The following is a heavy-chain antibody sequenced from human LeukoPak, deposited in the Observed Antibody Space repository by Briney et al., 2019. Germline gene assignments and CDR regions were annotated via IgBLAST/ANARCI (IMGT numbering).Heavy chain of an antibody. CDR2: IYHSGST. Sequence: KPSETLSLTCTVSGYSISSTYYWGWIRQPPGKGLEWIGSIYHSGSTYYNPSLKSRVTISVDTSKNQFSLKLTSVTAADTAVYYCARDRAVRGIMDYWGQGILVTVSS. D-gene: IGHD3-10*01. J-gene: IGHJ4*02. V-gene: IGHV4-38-2*02. CDR1: GYSISSTYY. CDR3: ARDRAVRGIMDY.